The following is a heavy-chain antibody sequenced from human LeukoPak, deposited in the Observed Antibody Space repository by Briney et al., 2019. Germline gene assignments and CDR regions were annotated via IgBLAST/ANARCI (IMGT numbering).Heavy chain of an antibody. V-gene: IGHV3-23*01. CDR1: GFTFTSYA. D-gene: IGHD4-17*01. CDR3: AKERLGGNYGDYAVDY. J-gene: IGHJ4*02. CDR2: VSGSGGGT. Sequence: PGGSLRLSCAASGFTFTSYAMSWVRQTPGKGLEWVSSVSGSGGGTYYAHSVKGRFTISRDNSKKTLDLHMDSLRAEDTAVYYCAKERLGGNYGDYAVDYWGQGTMVAVSS.